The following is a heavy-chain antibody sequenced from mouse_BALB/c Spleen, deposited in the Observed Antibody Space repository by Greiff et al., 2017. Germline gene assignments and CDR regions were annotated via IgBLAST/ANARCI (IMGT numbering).Heavy chain of an antibody. CDR3: ARSDPIRYRAAY. V-gene: IGHV1-69*02. Sequence: QVQLQQSGAELVKPGASVKLSCKASGYTFTSYWMHWVKQRPGQGLELIGEIDPSDSYTNYNQKFKGKATLTVDKSSSTASMQLSSLTSEDTAVYDGARSDPIRYRAAYWGQGTLVTVSA. CDR2: IDPSDSYT. CDR1: GYTFTSYW. D-gene: IGHD5-1-1*01. J-gene: IGHJ3*01.